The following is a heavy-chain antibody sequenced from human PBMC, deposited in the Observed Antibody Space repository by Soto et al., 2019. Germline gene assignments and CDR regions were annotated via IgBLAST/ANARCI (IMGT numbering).Heavy chain of an antibody. CDR3: ATSSWFSIDA. Sequence: SETLSLTCDVSSDSIDSSTWWSWVRQPPGKGLEWIGEIYHSGTTNYNPSLTSRAAMSVDKSTKQFSLKLTSVTAADTAVYYCATSSWFSIDAWGQGTMVTVSS. CDR2: IYHSGTT. J-gene: IGHJ3*01. CDR1: SDSIDSSTW. D-gene: IGHD6-13*01. V-gene: IGHV4-4*02.